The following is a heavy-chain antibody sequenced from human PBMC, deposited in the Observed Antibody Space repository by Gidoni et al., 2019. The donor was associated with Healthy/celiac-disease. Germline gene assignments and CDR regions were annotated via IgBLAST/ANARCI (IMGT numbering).Heavy chain of an antibody. CDR1: GFPFSSYA. CDR2: ISYDGSNK. D-gene: IGHD3-22*01. V-gene: IGHV3-30*04. CDR3: ARDYYPSMIVVARRPPNYYYGMDV. Sequence: QVQLVESGGGVVQPGRSLGLSCAAPGFPFSSYAMHWVRPAPGKGLEWVAVISYDGSNKYYADSVKGRFTISRDNSKNTLYLQMNSLRAEDTAVYYCARDYYPSMIVVARRPPNYYYGMDVWGQGTTVTVSS. J-gene: IGHJ6*02.